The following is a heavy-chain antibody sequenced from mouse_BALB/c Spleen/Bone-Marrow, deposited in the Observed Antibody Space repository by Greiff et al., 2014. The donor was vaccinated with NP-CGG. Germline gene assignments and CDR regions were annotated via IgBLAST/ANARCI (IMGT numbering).Heavy chain of an antibody. CDR2: IDPYSGTT. V-gene: IGHV1-39*01. Sequence: VQLQQSGLDLEKPGASVKISCKASGYSFTGYNMNWVKQSNGKSLEWIGNIDPYSGTTNYNQKFKGKATLTVDKSSSTAYMQLKSLTSEDSAVYYCARYGNYFDYWGQGTTLTVSS. CDR3: ARYGNYFDY. CDR1: GYSFTGYN. D-gene: IGHD2-1*01. J-gene: IGHJ2*01.